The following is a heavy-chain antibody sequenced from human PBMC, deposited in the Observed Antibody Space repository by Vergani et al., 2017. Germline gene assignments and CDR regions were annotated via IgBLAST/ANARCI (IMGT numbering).Heavy chain of an antibody. CDR3: ARAGSSGYLSIYYYYGMDG. V-gene: IGHV3-7*03. D-gene: IGHD3-22*01. J-gene: IGHJ6*01. CDR1: GFTFSSSS. Sequence: EVQLVESGGGLVQPGGSLRLSCAASGFTFSSSSMSWVRQAPGKGLEWVANIKQDGREKYYVDSVKGRFTISRDNAKNSLYLQMNSLRAEDTAVYYCARAGSSGYLSIYYYYGMDGGGGGTTATVSA. CDR2: IKQDGREK.